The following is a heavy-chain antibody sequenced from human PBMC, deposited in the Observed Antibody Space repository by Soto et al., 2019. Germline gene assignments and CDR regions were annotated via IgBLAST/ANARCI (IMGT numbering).Heavy chain of an antibody. CDR2: IIPIFGTA. CDR3: ARVGDSSSSLEVYYYGMDV. Sequence: ASVKVSCKASGGTFSSYAISWVRQAPGQGLEWMGGIIPIFGTANYAQKFQGRVTITADESTSTAYMELRSLRSEDTAVYYCARVGDSSSSLEVYYYGMDVWGQGTTVTVSS. J-gene: IGHJ6*02. D-gene: IGHD6-6*01. V-gene: IGHV1-69*13. CDR1: GGTFSSYA.